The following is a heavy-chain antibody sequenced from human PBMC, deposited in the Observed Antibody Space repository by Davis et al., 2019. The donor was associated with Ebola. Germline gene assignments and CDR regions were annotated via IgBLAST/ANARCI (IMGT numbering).Heavy chain of an antibody. CDR3: ARDLTVTTFWFDP. J-gene: IGHJ5*02. CDR2: ISSSSSYI. D-gene: IGHD4-11*01. Sequence: PGGSLRLSCAASGFTFSRYSMNWVRQAPGKGLEWVSSISSSSSYIYYADSVKGRFTISRDNAKNSLYLQMNSLRAEDTAVYYCARDLTVTTFWFDPWGQGTLVTVSS. V-gene: IGHV3-21*01. CDR1: GFTFSRYS.